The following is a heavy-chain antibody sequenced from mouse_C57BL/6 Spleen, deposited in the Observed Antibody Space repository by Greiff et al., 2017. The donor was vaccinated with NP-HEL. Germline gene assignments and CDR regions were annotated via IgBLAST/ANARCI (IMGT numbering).Heavy chain of an antibody. CDR2: INPNNGGT. CDR3: ARHYYGSSYVWAMDY. D-gene: IGHD1-1*01. J-gene: IGHJ4*01. V-gene: IGHV1-18*01. CDR1: GYTFTDYN. Sequence: VQLKQSGPELVKPGASVKIPCKASGYTFTDYNMDWVKQSHGKSLEWIGDINPNNGGTIYNQKFKGKATLTVDKSSSTAYMELRRLTSEDTAVYYGARHYYGSSYVWAMDYWGQGTSVTVSS.